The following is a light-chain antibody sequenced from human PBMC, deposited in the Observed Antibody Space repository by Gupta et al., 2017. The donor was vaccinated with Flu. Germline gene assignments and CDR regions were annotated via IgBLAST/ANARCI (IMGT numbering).Light chain of an antibody. Sequence: ENVLTQSPGTLSLSPGERATLSCRASQSVTSTHLAWYQQKAGQPPRLLIYVAFSRATVIPDRVSGSLSGTDFTLIISRLEPEDFVAYYCHQYGSPFGHGTLLEIK. CDR3: HQYGSP. V-gene: IGKV3-20*01. J-gene: IGKJ5*01. CDR2: VAF. CDR1: QSVTSTH.